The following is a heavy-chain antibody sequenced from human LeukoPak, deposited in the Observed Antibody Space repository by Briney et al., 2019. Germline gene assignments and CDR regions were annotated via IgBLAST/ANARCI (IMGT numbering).Heavy chain of an antibody. CDR1: GYTFTGYY. Sequence: ASVKVSCKASGYTFTGYYMHWVRQAPGQGLEWMGWINPNSGGTNYAQKFQGRVTMARDTSISTAYMELSRLRSDDTAVYYCARGAQWYNWNYDPVGYWGQETLVAVSS. CDR3: ARGAQWYNWNYDPVGY. D-gene: IGHD1-7*01. J-gene: IGHJ4*02. V-gene: IGHV1-2*02. CDR2: INPNSGGT.